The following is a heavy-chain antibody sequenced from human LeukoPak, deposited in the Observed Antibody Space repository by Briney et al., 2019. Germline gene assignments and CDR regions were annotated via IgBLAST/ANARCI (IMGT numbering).Heavy chain of an antibody. CDR3: VRAVVGATDY. CDR2: INPDGSST. CDR1: GFTLDDYG. V-gene: IGHV3-74*03. Sequence: GGSLRVSCAASGFTLDDYGMSWVRQAPGKGLVWVSRINPDGSSTTYGDSVKGRFTISRDNAKNTLYLQMNSLRVEDTAVYYCVRAVVGATDYWGQGTLVTVSS. D-gene: IGHD1-26*01. J-gene: IGHJ4*02.